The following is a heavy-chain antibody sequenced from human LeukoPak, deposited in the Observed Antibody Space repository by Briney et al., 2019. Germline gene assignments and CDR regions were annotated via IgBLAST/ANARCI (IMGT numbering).Heavy chain of an antibody. CDR1: GFTFNRYA. V-gene: IGHV3-23*01. Sequence: GGSLRLSCAASGFTFNRYAMSWVRQAPGKGLEWVSAISGSGGSTYYADSVKGRFTISRDNSKNTLYLQMNSLRAEDTAVYYCAKDSQVRGVWFDPWGQGTLVTVSS. CDR3: AKDSQVRGVWFDP. J-gene: IGHJ5*02. D-gene: IGHD3-10*01. CDR2: ISGSGGST.